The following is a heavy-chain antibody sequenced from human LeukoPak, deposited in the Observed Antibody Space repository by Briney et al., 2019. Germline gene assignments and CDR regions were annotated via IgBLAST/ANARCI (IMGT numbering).Heavy chain of an antibody. D-gene: IGHD3-10*01. V-gene: IGHV4-39*07. J-gene: IGHJ4*02. CDR1: GGSIRSSSYY. CDR2: IHYNGGT. Sequence: PSETLSLTCTVSGGSIRSSSYYWGCIRQPPGKGLEWIGSIHYNGGTCYNPSLESRVIMSVDTSKNQFSLKLTSVTAADTAMYYCARDRGVPRPYYFDQWGQGTLVTVSS. CDR3: ARDRGVPRPYYFDQ.